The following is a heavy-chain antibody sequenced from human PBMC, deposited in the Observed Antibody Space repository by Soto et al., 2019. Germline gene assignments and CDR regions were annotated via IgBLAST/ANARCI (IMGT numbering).Heavy chain of an antibody. CDR3: ARDNRRAVTMGIGYYYYYGMDV. V-gene: IGHV3-21*01. Sequence: KLGGSLRLSCAASGFTFSSYSMNWVRQAPGKGLEWVSSISSSSSYIYYADSVKGRFTISRDNAKNSLYLQMNSLRAEDTAVYYCARDNRRAVTMGIGYYYYYGMDVWGQGTTVTVSS. CDR2: ISSSSSYI. CDR1: GFTFSSYS. J-gene: IGHJ6*02. D-gene: IGHD4-4*01.